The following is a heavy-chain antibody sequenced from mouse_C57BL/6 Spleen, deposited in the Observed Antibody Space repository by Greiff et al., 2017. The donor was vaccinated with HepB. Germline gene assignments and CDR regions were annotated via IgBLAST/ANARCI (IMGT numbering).Heavy chain of an antibody. Sequence: QVQLQQSGAELARPGASVKMSCKASGYTFTSYTMHWVKQRPGQGLEWIGYINPSSGYTKYNQKFKDKATLTADKSSSTAYMQLSSLTFDDSAVYYCAYLGPYYFDYWGKGTTLTVAS. CDR2: INPSSGYT. D-gene: IGHD4-1*01. CDR3: AYLGPYYFDY. J-gene: IGHJ2*01. CDR1: GYTFTSYT. V-gene: IGHV1-4*01.